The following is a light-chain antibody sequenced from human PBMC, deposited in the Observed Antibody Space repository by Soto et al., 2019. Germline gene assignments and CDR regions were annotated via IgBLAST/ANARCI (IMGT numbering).Light chain of an antibody. J-gene: IGLJ3*02. Sequence: QPVLTQSPSASASLGASVKLTCTLSSGHSSYAIAWHQQQPEKGPRYLMKLNSDGRHIKGDGISDRFSGSSSGAERYLTISSLQSEDEADYYCQTWGTGIQVFGGGTKLTVL. CDR3: QTWGTGIQV. CDR2: LNSDGRH. V-gene: IGLV4-69*01. CDR1: SGHSSYA.